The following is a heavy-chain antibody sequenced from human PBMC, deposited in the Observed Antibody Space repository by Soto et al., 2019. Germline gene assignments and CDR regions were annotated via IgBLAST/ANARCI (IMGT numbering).Heavy chain of an antibody. CDR3: AKESDYYDGSGYRSYFDY. CDR1: GLTFSSYG. CDR2: ISYDGSIE. V-gene: IGHV3-30*18. D-gene: IGHD3-22*01. Sequence: PGGSLRLSCAASGLTFSSYGMHWVRQAPGKGLEWVALISYDGSIEFYVDSVKGRFTISRDNSRDTLYLQMDSLRPEDTAVYYCAKESDYYDGSGYRSYFDYWGQGSLVTVSS. J-gene: IGHJ4*02.